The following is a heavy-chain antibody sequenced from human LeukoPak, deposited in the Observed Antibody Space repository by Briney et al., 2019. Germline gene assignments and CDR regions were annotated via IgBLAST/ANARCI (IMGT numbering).Heavy chain of an antibody. J-gene: IGHJ6*02. D-gene: IGHD3-9*01. CDR1: GGTFRGYY. CDR2: INHSGGT. CDR3: ARIGYYDILTGYAPIYYYYGMDV. Sequence: SETLSLTCAVYGGTFRGYYWSWIRQPPGKGLEWIGEINHSGGTNYNPSLKSRVTISVDTSKNQFSLKLSSVTAADTAVYYCARIGYYDILTGYAPIYYYYGMDVWGQGTTVTVSS. V-gene: IGHV4-34*01.